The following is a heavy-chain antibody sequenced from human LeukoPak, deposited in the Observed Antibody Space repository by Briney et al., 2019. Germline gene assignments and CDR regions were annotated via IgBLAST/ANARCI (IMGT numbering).Heavy chain of an antibody. Sequence: PGGSLRLSCAASGFTFSDYYMSWIRQAPGKGLEWVSYISSSGSTIYYADSVKGRFTISRDNAKNSLYLQMNSLRAEDTAVYYCARELLWFGELPNWFDPWGQGTLVTVSS. CDR1: GFTFSDYY. D-gene: IGHD3-10*01. CDR3: ARELLWFGELPNWFDP. CDR2: ISSSGSTI. J-gene: IGHJ5*02. V-gene: IGHV3-11*01.